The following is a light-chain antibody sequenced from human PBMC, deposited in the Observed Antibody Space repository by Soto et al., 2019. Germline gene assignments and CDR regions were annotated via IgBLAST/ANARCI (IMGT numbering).Light chain of an antibody. CDR3: QQYNTWSPLA. V-gene: IGKV3-15*01. J-gene: IGKJ4*01. Sequence: EIVMTQSPATLSVSPGERATLSCRASQSVSNNLAWYQQKPGQAPRLLIFGASTRATGIPARFSGSGSGTEFTLTLSSLQSEDLAVYYCQQYNTWSPLAFGGGTKVE. CDR2: GAS. CDR1: QSVSNN.